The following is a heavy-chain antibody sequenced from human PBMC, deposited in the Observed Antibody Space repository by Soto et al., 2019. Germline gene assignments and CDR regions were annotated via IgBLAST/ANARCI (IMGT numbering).Heavy chain of an antibody. J-gene: IGHJ4*02. CDR2: FYYSGST. CDR3: ARVGQLTRSSRTIDY. V-gene: IGHV4-61*01. Sequence: SETLALTCTVSGGSVSSGSYFWSWIRQPPGKGLEWIGYFYYSGSTNYNPSLKSRVTISVDKSKDQFSLNLNSVTAADTAVYYCARVGQLTRSSRTIDYWGQGTLVTVSS. D-gene: IGHD5-18*01. CDR1: GGSVSSGSYF.